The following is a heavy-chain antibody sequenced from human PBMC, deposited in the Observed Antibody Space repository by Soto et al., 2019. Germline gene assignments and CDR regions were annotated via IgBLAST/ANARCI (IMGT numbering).Heavy chain of an antibody. D-gene: IGHD3-10*01. CDR1: GFTFSSYS. Sequence: EVQLVESGGGLVQPGGSLRLSCAASGFTFSSYSMNWVRQAPGKGLEWVSYISSSSSTIYYADSVKGRFTISRDNAKNSLYLQMNSLRDEDTAVYYCAREAVRGVIGYYYYYGMDVWGQGTTVTVSS. CDR2: ISSSSSTI. J-gene: IGHJ6*02. V-gene: IGHV3-48*02. CDR3: AREAVRGVIGYYYYYGMDV.